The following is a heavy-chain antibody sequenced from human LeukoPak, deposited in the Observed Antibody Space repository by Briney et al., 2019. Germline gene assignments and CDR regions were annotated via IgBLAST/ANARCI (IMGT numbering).Heavy chain of an antibody. D-gene: IGHD5-24*01. J-gene: IGHJ4*03. CDR1: GGSFSRYY. V-gene: IGHV4-34*01. CDR2: IALRGDT. CDR3: ARGATISETGYFDF. Sequence: SETLSLTCAVYGGSFSRYYWSWIRQSPGKGLEWIAEIALRGDTNYNPSVKSRVTISVDTSKNQFSLKVRSLSAADTAVYYCARGATISETGYFDFWGQGTLVTVSS.